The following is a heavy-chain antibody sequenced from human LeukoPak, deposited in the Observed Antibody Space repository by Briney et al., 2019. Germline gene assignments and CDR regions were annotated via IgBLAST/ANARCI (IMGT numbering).Heavy chain of an antibody. Sequence: SQTLSLTCTVSGGSISSGDYYWSWIRQPPGKGLEWIGYIYYGGSTYYNPSLKSRVTISVDTSKNQFSLKLSSVTAADTAVYYCARESDCSSTSCYSWYFDLWGRGTLVTVSS. CDR1: GGSISSGDYY. V-gene: IGHV4-30-4*01. CDR3: ARESDCSSTSCYSWYFDL. J-gene: IGHJ2*01. D-gene: IGHD2-2*02. CDR2: IYYGGST.